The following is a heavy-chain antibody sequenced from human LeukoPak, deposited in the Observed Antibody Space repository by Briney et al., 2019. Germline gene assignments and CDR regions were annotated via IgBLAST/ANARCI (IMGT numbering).Heavy chain of an antibody. D-gene: IGHD6-19*01. CDR3: ARVGAVAGRRFDY. CDR1: GGSFSGYY. CDR2: INHSGST. V-gene: IGHV4-34*01. J-gene: IGHJ4*02. Sequence: SETLSLTCAVYGGSFSGYYWSWIRQPPGKGLEWIGEINHSGSTNYNPSLKSRVTISVDTSKNQFSLKLSSVTAADPAVYYCARVGAVAGRRFDYWGQGTLVTVSS.